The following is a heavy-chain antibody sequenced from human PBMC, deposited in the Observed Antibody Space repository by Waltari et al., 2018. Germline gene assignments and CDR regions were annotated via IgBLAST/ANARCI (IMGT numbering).Heavy chain of an antibody. Sequence: EVQLVESGGGLVQPGGSRKLAWAACGFTLRGSTMHWVRQASGKGLEWVGRIRNKANSYATGYAVSVKGRFTISRDDSKNTAYLEMNSLKTEDTAVYYCSTMGETSGYWGQGTLVTVSS. D-gene: IGHD3-16*01. V-gene: IGHV3-73*02. CDR1: GFTLRGST. J-gene: IGHJ4*02. CDR3: STMGETSGY. CDR2: IRNKANSYAT.